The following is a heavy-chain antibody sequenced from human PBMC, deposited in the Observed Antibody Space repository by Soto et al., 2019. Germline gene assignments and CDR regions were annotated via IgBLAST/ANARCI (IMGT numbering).Heavy chain of an antibody. CDR1: GFTFNTYA. J-gene: IGHJ4*02. D-gene: IGHD2-8*01. CDR2: ISGSGVNT. CDR3: ATASPYCLNGVCYYFDS. V-gene: IGHV3-23*01. Sequence: GGSLRLSCAASGFTFNTYAMTWVRQAPGKGLEWVSLISGSGVNTYYADSVKGRFTISRDNYKNTLFLQMNSLRAEDTAVYYRATASPYCLNGVCYYFDSWGQGTLVTVSS.